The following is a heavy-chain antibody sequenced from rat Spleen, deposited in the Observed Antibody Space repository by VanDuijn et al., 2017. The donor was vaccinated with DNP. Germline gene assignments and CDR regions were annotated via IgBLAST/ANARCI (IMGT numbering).Heavy chain of an antibody. CDR3: VRWNSGHFDY. J-gene: IGHJ2*01. D-gene: IGHD4-3*01. V-gene: IGHV5-25*01. CDR2: ISPSGGST. Sequence: EVQLVESGGGLVQPGRSLKLSCAASGFIFSNYDMAWVRQAPTKGLEWVASISPSGGSTDYRDSVKGRFTISRDNAKSTLYLQMDNLRSEDTATYYCVRWNSGHFDYWGQGVMVTVSS. CDR1: GFIFSNYD.